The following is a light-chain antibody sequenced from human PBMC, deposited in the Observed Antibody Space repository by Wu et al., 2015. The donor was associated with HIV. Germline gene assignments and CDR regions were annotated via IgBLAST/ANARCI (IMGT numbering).Light chain of an antibody. CDR1: QSITTS. CDR3: QKYNTAPWT. J-gene: IGKJ1*01. CDR2: RTS. V-gene: IGKV1-5*03. Sequence: DIQLTQSPTTLSASVGDRVTITCRASQSITTSLAWYQQKPGKAPKLLMYRTSTLDSGVPSRFSGSGSETDFTLTISSLQPEDVATYYCQKYNTAPWTFGQGTKVEMK.